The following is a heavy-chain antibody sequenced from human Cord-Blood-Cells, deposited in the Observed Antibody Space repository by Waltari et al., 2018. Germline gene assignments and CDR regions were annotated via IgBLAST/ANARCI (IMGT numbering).Heavy chain of an antibody. Sequence: EVQLVESGGGLVQPGGSLKLSCAASGFTFSGSALHWVRQASGKGLEGWGRIRRKANSDATEYAAWVKGRFTISRDDSKNTAYLQMNSLKTEDTAVYYCTSQQVGATKACYWGQGTLVTVSS. CDR2: IRRKANSDAT. CDR1: GFTFSGSA. CDR3: TSQQVGATKACY. V-gene: IGHV3-73*02. J-gene: IGHJ4*02. D-gene: IGHD1-26*01.